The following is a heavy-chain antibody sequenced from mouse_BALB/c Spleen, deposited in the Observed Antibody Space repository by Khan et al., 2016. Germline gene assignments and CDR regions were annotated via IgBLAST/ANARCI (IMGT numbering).Heavy chain of an antibody. CDR1: GYAFTNYL. J-gene: IGHJ1*01. Sequence: MQLQESGAELVRPGTSVKVSCKASGYAFTNYLIEWVKQRPGQGLEWIGVINPGSGGTNYNEKFKGKATLTADKSSSTAYMQLSSLTSDDSAVYFCARGYDWYFDVWGAGTTVTVSS. V-gene: IGHV1-54*01. D-gene: IGHD2-14*01. CDR3: ARGYDWYFDV. CDR2: INPGSGGT.